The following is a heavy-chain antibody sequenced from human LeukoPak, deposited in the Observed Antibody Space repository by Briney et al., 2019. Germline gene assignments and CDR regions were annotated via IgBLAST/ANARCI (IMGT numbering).Heavy chain of an antibody. Sequence: GGSLGPSCAASGFTFSSYGMHWVRQAPAKGLEWVAVISYDGSNKYYADSVKGRFTISRDNSKNTLYLQMNSLRAEDTAVYYCARGTNFGVVLDYWGQGTLVTVSS. V-gene: IGHV3-30*03. CDR1: GFTFSSYG. J-gene: IGHJ4*02. D-gene: IGHD3-3*01. CDR3: ARGTNFGVVLDY. CDR2: ISYDGSNK.